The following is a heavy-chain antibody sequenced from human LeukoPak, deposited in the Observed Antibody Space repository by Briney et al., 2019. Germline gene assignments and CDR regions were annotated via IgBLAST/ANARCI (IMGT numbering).Heavy chain of an antibody. V-gene: IGHV3-11*06. CDR2: ISSSSSYT. D-gene: IGHD5-12*01. J-gene: IGHJ4*02. CDR3: ARDQGVATGSDY. CDR1: GFTFSDYY. Sequence: GGSLRLSCAASGFTFSDYYMSWIRQAPGKGLEWVPYISSSSSYTNYAASVKGRFTISRDNAKNSLYLQMNSLRAEDTAVYYCARDQGVATGSDYWGQGTLVTVSS.